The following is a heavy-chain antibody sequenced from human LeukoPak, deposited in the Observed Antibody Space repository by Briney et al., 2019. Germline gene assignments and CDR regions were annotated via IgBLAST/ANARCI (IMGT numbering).Heavy chain of an antibody. D-gene: IGHD3-22*01. CDR3: ARDRPNYYGSDGHYYRRDGDY. CDR1: GFTSSIYA. V-gene: IGHV3-23*01. J-gene: IGHJ4*02. CDR2: ITSSGEST. Sequence: GGSLRLSCAASGFTSSIYAMSWVRQAPGKGLQWVSSITSSGESTLYVESVKGGFTITRHNSENTLSLQMPSLRAEDTAVYYCARDRPNYYGSDGHYYRRDGDYWGRGTLVSVSS.